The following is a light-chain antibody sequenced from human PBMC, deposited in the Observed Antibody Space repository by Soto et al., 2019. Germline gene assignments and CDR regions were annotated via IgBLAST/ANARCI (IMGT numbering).Light chain of an antibody. J-gene: IGKJ4*01. CDR2: AAS. Sequence: IKLTQSPSSLSANVGDRVTITCRASQGLSSYLAWYQQKPGKAPKLLIYAASTLQSGVPSRFSGSESGTDFTLTISSLQPEDFGTYYCQQVNNYPLTFGGGSMVDVK. CDR1: QGLSSY. CDR3: QQVNNYPLT. V-gene: IGKV1-9*01.